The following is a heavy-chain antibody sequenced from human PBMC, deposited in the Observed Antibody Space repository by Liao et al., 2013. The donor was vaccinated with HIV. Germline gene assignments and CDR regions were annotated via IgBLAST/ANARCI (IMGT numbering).Heavy chain of an antibody. CDR1: GGSVSSGTYY. D-gene: IGHD6-19*01. J-gene: IGHJ4*02. V-gene: IGHV4-61*02. Sequence: QVQLQESGPGLVKPSQTLSLTCTVSGGSVSSGTYYWSWIRQPAGKGLEWIGRIYTSGSTNYSPSLKSRVTISLDTSKNQFSLKLTSVTAADTAVYYCARFDAVAGKADYWGQGTLVTVSS. CDR2: IYTSGST. CDR3: ARFDAVAGKADY.